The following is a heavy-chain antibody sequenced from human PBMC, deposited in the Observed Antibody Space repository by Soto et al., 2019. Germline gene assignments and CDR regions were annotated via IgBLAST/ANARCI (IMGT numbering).Heavy chain of an antibody. CDR3: ARESHDILTGPPWVWYFDL. CDR2: INDRGSI. V-gene: IGHV4-34*01. D-gene: IGHD3-9*01. CDR1: GGSFSGYY. J-gene: IGHJ2*01. Sequence: QVQLQQWGAGPLRPLETLSLTCGVSGGSFSGYYWAWIRQSPGKGLEWIAEINDRGSINYNPSLKSRVSISVDTSKNHYSLHLGSVTAADTAAYYCARESHDILTGPPWVWYFDLWGRGTLVTVSS.